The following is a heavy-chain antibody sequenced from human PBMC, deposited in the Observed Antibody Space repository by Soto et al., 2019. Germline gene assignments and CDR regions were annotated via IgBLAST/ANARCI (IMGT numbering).Heavy chain of an antibody. Sequence: GGSLRLSCAASGFTFSSYAMSWVRQAPGKGLEWVSAISGSGGRTYYANSVKGRFTISKDNSKNTLYLQMNSLRAEDTAVYYCAKEESGHDAFDIWGKGTMVTVSS. CDR1: GFTFSSYA. CDR2: ISGSGGRT. J-gene: IGHJ3*02. V-gene: IGHV3-23*01. CDR3: AKEESGHDAFDI. D-gene: IGHD5-12*01.